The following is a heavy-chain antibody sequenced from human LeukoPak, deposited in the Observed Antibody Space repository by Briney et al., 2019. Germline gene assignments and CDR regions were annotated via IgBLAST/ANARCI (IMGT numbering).Heavy chain of an antibody. Sequence: GASVKVSCKASGGTFSSYAISWVRQAPGQGLEWMGRIIPILGIANYAQKLQGRVTITADKSTSTAYMELSSLRSEDTAVYYCARDHCSGGSCYVYWGQGTLVTVSS. V-gene: IGHV1-69*04. CDR3: ARDHCSGGSCYVY. CDR2: IIPILGIA. CDR1: GGTFSSYA. D-gene: IGHD2-15*01. J-gene: IGHJ4*02.